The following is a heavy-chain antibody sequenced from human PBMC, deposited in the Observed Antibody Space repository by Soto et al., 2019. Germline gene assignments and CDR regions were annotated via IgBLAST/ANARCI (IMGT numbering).Heavy chain of an antibody. CDR2: ISYDGSTK. V-gene: IGHV3-30*18. Sequence: QVQLVESGGGVVQPGRSLRLSCAASGFTFSSYGMHWVRQAPGKGLEWVAVISYDGSTKYYADSVKGRFTISRDNSKNTLYLQINSLRAEDTAVYSCAKSVVPAAFNHFYYYGMDVWGQGTTVTVSS. D-gene: IGHD2-2*01. CDR1: GFTFSSYG. CDR3: AKSVVPAAFNHFYYYGMDV. J-gene: IGHJ6*01.